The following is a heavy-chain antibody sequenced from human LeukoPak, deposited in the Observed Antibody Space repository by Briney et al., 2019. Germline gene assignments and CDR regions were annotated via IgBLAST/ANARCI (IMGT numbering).Heavy chain of an antibody. CDR2: LNGGSSLI. CDR3: AKSAKTTAVAGWDS. CDR1: GFTFSTYS. V-gene: IGHV3-23*01. D-gene: IGHD6-19*01. Sequence: PGGSLRLSCAASGFTFSTYSRSWIRQAPGKGREWGSTLNGGSSLIYYADSVEGRVTISRDNSKNPVYLQMDSLGAEDTALYYCAKSAKTTAVAGWDSWGQGTLVPVSS. J-gene: IGHJ4*02.